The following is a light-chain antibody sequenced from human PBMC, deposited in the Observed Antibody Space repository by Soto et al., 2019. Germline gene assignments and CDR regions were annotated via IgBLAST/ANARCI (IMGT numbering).Light chain of an antibody. CDR1: QSVSSY. J-gene: IGKJ3*01. CDR2: DAS. Sequence: EIVLTQSPATLSLSPGERATLSCRASQSVSSYLAWYQQKPGQAPRLLIYDASNRATGIPARFSGSGSGTDFTLTISNLEPEDFAVYYCQQRSNWPPGFTFGPGTKVDIK. V-gene: IGKV3-11*01. CDR3: QQRSNWPPGFT.